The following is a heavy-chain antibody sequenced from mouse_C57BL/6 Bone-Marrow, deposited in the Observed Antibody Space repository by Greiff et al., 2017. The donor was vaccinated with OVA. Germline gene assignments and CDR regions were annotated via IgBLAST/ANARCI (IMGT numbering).Heavy chain of an antibody. CDR1: GFTFSSYA. V-gene: IGHV5-9-1*02. CDR2: ISSGGDYI. J-gene: IGHJ4*01. D-gene: IGHD2-13*01. CDR3: TRYYSDYDAMGY. Sequence: EVMLVESGEGLVKPGGSLKLSCAASGFTFSSYAMSWVRQTPEKRLEWVAYISSGGDYIYYADTVKGRFTISRDNARNTLYLQMSSLKSEDTAMYYCTRYYSDYDAMGYGGQGTAVTVSA.